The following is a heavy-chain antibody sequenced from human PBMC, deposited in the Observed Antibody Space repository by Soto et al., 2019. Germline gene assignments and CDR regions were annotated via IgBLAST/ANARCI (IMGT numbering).Heavy chain of an antibody. CDR1: GSALTELS. V-gene: IGHV1-24*01. J-gene: IGHJ5*02. CDR3: TRGNWFDP. Sequence: QVRLIQSGTEVKKPGASVKVSCSLSGSALTELSLHWVRQAPGKGLEWMGCSDREDGETFYAQRFKGRLTMTEDTSTNTAYMELRCLGSEDTAVYYCTRGNWFDPWGQGTLVVVSS. CDR2: SDREDGET.